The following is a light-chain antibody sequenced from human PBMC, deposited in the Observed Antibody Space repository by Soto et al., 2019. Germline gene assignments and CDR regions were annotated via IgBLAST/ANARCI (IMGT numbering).Light chain of an antibody. CDR2: AVN. CDR1: SSDVGSYTY. J-gene: IGLJ1*01. Sequence: QSALTQPVSVSGSPRQSITISCTGASSDVGSYTYVSWYQQHPGKAPKLMIYAVNNRPSGVSNRFSGSKSGNTASLTISGLQAEDEADYYCSSYTSSSTLYVFGTGTKVTVL. V-gene: IGLV2-14*01. CDR3: SSYTSSSTLYV.